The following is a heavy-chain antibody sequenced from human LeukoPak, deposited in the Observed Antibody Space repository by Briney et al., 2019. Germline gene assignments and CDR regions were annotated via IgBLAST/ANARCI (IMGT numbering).Heavy chain of an antibody. CDR3: AKEGSQWLAYYFDY. CDR1: GFTFSSYA. D-gene: IGHD3-22*01. V-gene: IGHV3-23*01. J-gene: IGHJ4*02. CDR2: ISGSGGST. Sequence: PGGTLRLSCAASGFTFSSYAMSWVRQAPGKGLEWASAISGSGGSTYYADSVKGRFTISRDNSKNTLYLQINSLRAEDTAVYYCAKEGSQWLAYYFDYWGQGTLVTVSS.